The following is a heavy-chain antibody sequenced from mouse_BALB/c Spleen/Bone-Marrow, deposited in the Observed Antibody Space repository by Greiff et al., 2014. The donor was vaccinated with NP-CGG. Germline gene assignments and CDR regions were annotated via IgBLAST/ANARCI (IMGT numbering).Heavy chain of an antibody. CDR1: GFSLTSYG. V-gene: IGHV2-9*02. J-gene: IGHJ4*01. CDR3: ARDPVYGNYDDMDY. D-gene: IGHD2-1*01. CDR2: IWAGGST. Sequence: QVQLKESGPGLVAPSQSLSLTCTVSGFSLTSYGVHWVRQPPGKGLEWLGVIWAGGSTNYNSALMSRLSISKDNSKRQVFLKMNSLQTDDTAMYYCARDPVYGNYDDMDYWGQGTSVTVSS.